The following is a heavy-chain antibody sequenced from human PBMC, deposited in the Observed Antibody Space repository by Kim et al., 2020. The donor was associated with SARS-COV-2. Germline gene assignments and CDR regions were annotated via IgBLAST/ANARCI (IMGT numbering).Heavy chain of an antibody. Sequence: SVKVSCKASGGTFSSYAISLVRQAPGQGLEWMGGIIPIFGTANYAQKFQGRVTITADESTSTAYMELSSLRSEETAVYYCARDKVAHTFGGVIIDMRSVLYIWGQGTMVTVSS. CDR3: ARDKVAHTFGGVIIDMRSVLYI. CDR1: GGTFSSYA. J-gene: IGHJ3*02. CDR2: IIPIFGTA. D-gene: IGHD3-16*02. V-gene: IGHV1-69*13.